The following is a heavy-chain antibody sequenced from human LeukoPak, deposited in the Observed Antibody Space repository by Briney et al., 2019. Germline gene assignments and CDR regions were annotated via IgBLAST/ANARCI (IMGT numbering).Heavy chain of an antibody. V-gene: IGHV1-2*02. J-gene: IGHJ4*02. D-gene: IGHD6-13*01. CDR1: GYTFTGYS. Sequence: ASVKVSCKASGYTFTGYSIPWVRQAPGQGLEWMGWINPNNGGTIYAQKFQGRVTMTRDTSSSTAYMELSGLRSDDTALYYCARDETEYTSSWAYFDDWGQGTLVTVSS. CDR2: INPNNGGT. CDR3: ARDETEYTSSWAYFDD.